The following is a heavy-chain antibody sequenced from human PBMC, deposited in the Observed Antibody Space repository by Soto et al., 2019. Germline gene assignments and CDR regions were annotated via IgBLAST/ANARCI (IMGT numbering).Heavy chain of an antibody. J-gene: IGHJ5*01. V-gene: IGHV3-74*01. Sequence: EVQLVESGGGLVQPGGSLRLSCAASGFTFGNFWMHWVRHAPGKGLVWVSRINSDGSTSYADSVKGRLTISRDNAKNTVYLQMNSLRAEDTAVYYCARGLYREYGHDSWGHGALVTVAS. CDR1: GFTFGNFW. CDR3: ARGLYREYGHDS. CDR2: INSDGST. D-gene: IGHD3-10*01.